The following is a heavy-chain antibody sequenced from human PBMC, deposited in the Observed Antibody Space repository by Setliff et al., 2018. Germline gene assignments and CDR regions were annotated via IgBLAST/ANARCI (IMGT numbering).Heavy chain of an antibody. CDR3: ATRIEGYSYGHHYSDY. V-gene: IGHV4-38-2*01. CDR1: GYSISSGYY. J-gene: IGHJ4*02. Sequence: LSLTCAVSGYSISSGYYWGWIRQPPGKGLEWIGSIYHSGSTYYNPSLKSRVTISVDTSKNQFSLKLSSVTAADTAVYYCATRIEGYSYGHHYSDYWGQGILVTVSS. D-gene: IGHD5-18*01. CDR2: IYHSGST.